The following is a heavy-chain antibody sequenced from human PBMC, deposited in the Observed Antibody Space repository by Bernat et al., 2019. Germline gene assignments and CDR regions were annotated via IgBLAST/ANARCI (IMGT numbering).Heavy chain of an antibody. D-gene: IGHD3-3*01. CDR1: GFTFSSNG. V-gene: IGHV3-30*02. CDR2: IQYDGNKE. J-gene: IGHJ3*01. CDR3: TKDRRAILET. Sequence: QVQLVESGGGVVQPGGSLRLSCAESGFTFSSNGMHWVRQAPGKGLEWVAFIQYDGNKEYYADSVKGRFTISRDNSKNTLYLQMNSLTVEDMAVYYCTKDRRAILETWGQGTMVTVSS.